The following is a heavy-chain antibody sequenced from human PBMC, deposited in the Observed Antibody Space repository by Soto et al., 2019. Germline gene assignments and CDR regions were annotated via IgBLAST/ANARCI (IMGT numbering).Heavy chain of an antibody. CDR1: GFSLSTSGVG. CDR2: IYWDDDK. V-gene: IGHV2-5*02. J-gene: IGHJ5*02. Sequence: QITLKESGPPLVKPTQTLTLTCTFSGFSLSTSGVGVGWIRQPPGKALEWLALIYWDDDKRYSPSLKSRLTFTQDTSENPLVLTMANMDHVDTATYYCAHGLVAYCGGDCYFTSLDRFDPWGQGTLVTASS. D-gene: IGHD2-21*02. CDR3: AHGLVAYCGGDCYFTSLDRFDP.